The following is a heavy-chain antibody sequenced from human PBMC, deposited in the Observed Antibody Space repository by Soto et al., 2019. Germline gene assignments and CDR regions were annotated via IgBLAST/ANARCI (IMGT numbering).Heavy chain of an antibody. CDR1: GYTFTSYY. D-gene: IGHD3-22*01. CDR2: INPSGGST. Sequence: GASVKVSCKASGYTFTSYYMHWVRQAPGQGLEWMGIINPSGGSTSYAQKFQGRVTMTRDTSTSTVYMELSSLRSEDTAVYYCARGAQHYYEGLYYFDYWGQGTLVTVSS. CDR3: ARGAQHYYEGLYYFDY. J-gene: IGHJ4*02. V-gene: IGHV1-46*01.